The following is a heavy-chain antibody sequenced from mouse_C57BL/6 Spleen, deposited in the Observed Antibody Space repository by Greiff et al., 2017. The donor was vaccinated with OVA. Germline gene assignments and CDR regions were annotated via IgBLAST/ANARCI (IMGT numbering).Heavy chain of an antibody. CDR2: IWRGGGT. V-gene: IGHV2-2*01. J-gene: IGHJ4*01. CDR1: GFSLTSYD. CDR3: ARKSAQARYYAMDY. Sequence: QVQLKESGPGPVQPSQSLSITCTVSGFSLTSYDVHWVRQSPGKGLEWLGVIWRGGGTDYNAAFISRLSISKDNSKSQVFFKMNSLQGDDTAIYYCARKSAQARYYAMDYWGQGTSGTVSS. D-gene: IGHD3-2*02.